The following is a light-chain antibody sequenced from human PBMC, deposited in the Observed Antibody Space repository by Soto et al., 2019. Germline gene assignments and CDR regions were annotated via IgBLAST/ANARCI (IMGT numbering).Light chain of an antibody. V-gene: IGLV2-8*01. J-gene: IGLJ1*01. CDR2: EIN. CDR1: SSDVGGYKY. Sequence: SVLSQPPSSDGSPGQSVTISCTGTSSDVGGYKYVSWYQQHPGKAPKIIIYEINIRSSGVPDRFWGSKSGNTASLTISGLQAEDEAEYYCCSYAGTYYVFGTGTKVTVL. CDR3: CSYAGTYYV.